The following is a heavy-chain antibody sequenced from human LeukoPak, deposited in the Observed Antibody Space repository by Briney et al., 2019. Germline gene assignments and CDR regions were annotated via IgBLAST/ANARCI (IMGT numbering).Heavy chain of an antibody. D-gene: IGHD1-26*01. Sequence: GGSLRLSCAASGFTFSSYGMHWVRQAPGKGLEWVAVIWYDGSNKYYTDSVKGRFTISRDNSKNTLYLQMNSLRAEDTAVYYCAKDPSGRWSGSYVDYWGQGTLVTVSS. CDR1: GFTFSSYG. J-gene: IGHJ4*02. CDR2: IWYDGSNK. V-gene: IGHV3-33*06. CDR3: AKDPSGRWSGSYVDY.